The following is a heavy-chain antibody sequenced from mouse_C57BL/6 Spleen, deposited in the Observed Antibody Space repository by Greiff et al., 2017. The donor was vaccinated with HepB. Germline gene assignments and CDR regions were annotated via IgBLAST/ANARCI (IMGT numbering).Heavy chain of an antibody. V-gene: IGHV1-64*01. CDR1: GYTFTSYW. Sequence: VQLQQPGAELVKPGASVKLSCKASGYTFTSYWMHWVKQRPGQGLEWIGMIHPNSGSTNYNEKFKSKATLTVDKSSSTAYMQLSSLTAEDSAVYYCARGLYYCGVGYFDVWGTGTTVTVSS. J-gene: IGHJ1*03. CDR3: ARGLYYCGVGYFDV. D-gene: IGHD1-1*01. CDR2: IHPNSGST.